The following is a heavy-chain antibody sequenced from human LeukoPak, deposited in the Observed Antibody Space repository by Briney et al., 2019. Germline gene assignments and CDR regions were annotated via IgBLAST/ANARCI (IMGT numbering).Heavy chain of an antibody. J-gene: IGHJ3*02. Sequence: SETLSLTCTVSDGSIRSSTDYWGWIRQSPGKGLEWIGSLYFRGITYYNPSLKNRVTMSVDTSRNQISLNLSSVTAADTAVYYCAKGGSIWGQGTMVTVSS. CDR1: DGSIRSSTDY. D-gene: IGHD1-26*01. CDR2: LYFRGIT. CDR3: AKGGSI. V-gene: IGHV4-39*07.